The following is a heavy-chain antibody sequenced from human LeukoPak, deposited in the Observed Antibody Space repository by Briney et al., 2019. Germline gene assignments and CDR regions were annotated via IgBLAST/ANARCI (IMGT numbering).Heavy chain of an antibody. D-gene: IGHD2-21*02. CDR1: GYTFNAYY. J-gene: IGHJ6*03. Sequence: ASVKVSCKTSGYTFNAYYMHWVRQAPGQGLEWMGIINPSGGSTSYAQKFQGRVTMTRDMSTSTVYMELSSLRSEDTAVYYCARKAYCGGDCWGIYYYYYMDVWGKGTTVTVSS. V-gene: IGHV1-46*02. CDR2: INPSGGST. CDR3: ARKAYCGGDCWGIYYYYYMDV.